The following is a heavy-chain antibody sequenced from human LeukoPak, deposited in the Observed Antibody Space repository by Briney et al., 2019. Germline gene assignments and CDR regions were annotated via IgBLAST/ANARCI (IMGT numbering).Heavy chain of an antibody. CDR1: GFTFSRYA. D-gene: IGHD3-10*01. Sequence: GGSLRLSCGASGFTFSRYAMSWVRQAPGKGLQWVSEIGGSGGAIYYADSVKGRFTISRDNARNSLYLQMNSLRAEDTAVYYCVRGKANYGSGSDVWGKGTTVTVSS. CDR2: IGGSGGAI. CDR3: VRGKANYGSGSDV. V-gene: IGHV3-21*01. J-gene: IGHJ6*04.